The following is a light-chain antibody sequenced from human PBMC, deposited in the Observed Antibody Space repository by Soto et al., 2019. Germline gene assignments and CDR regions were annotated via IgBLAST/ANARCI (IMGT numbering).Light chain of an antibody. CDR3: QQYYSYYSWT. J-gene: IGKJ1*01. CDR1: QSISIW. CDR2: KAS. V-gene: IGKV1-5*03. Sequence: DIQMTQSPSTLSASVGDRVTIICRASQSISIWLSWCQQKAGKAPNLLISKASNLESGVPSRFSGSGCGTDLTLTISCLQSEDFATSYCQQYYSYYSWTFGQGTKVDI.